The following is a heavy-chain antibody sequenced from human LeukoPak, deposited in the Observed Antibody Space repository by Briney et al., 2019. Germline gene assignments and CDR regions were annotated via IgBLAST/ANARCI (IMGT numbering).Heavy chain of an antibody. Sequence: GGSLRLSCAASGFTFSNYYMSWVRQAPGKGLEWVSGIIADFDTTYYADSVKGRFTISRDNSKNTLYLQMNSLRAEDTAVYYCARGLIVLMVYAIDYWGQGTLVTVSS. CDR2: IIADFDTT. CDR3: ARGLIVLMVYAIDY. D-gene: IGHD2-8*01. J-gene: IGHJ4*02. CDR1: GFTFSNYY. V-gene: IGHV3-23*01.